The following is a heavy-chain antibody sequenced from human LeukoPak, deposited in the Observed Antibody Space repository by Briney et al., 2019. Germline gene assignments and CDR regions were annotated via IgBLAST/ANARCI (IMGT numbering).Heavy chain of an antibody. CDR3: ARGGSGWYGPSTNVNYYYYYMDV. D-gene: IGHD6-19*01. V-gene: IGHV1-69*06. CDR2: IIPIFGTA. CDR1: GGTFSSYA. Sequence: SVKVSCKASGGTFSSYAISWVRQAPGQGLEWMGGIIPIFGTANYAQKFQGRVTITADKSTSTAYMELSSLRSEDTAVYYCARGGSGWYGPSTNVNYYYYYMDVWGKGTTVTVSS. J-gene: IGHJ6*03.